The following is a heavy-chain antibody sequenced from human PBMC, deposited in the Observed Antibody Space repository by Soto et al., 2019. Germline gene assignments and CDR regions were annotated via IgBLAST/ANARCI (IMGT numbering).Heavy chain of an antibody. V-gene: IGHV3-72*01. D-gene: IGHD2-15*01. Sequence: ESGGGLVQPGGSLRLSCAASGFTFSDHYMDWVRQAPGKGLEWVGRTRNKANSYTTEYAASVKGRFTISRDDSKNSLYLQMNSLKTEDTAVYYGARGAAYWYFDLWGRGTLVTVSS. CDR1: GFTFSDHY. CDR2: TRNKANSYTT. CDR3: ARGAAYWYFDL. J-gene: IGHJ2*01.